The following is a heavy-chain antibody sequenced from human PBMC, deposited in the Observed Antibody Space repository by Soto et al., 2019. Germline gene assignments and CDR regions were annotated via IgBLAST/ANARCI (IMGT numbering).Heavy chain of an antibody. CDR3: ATDPGVRFDS. V-gene: IGHV3-15*05. J-gene: IGHJ4*02. CDR2: IKKRGDGGTT. CDR1: GFSFSDAW. Sequence: PGGSLRLSCVGSGFSFSDAWLSWVRLTPGKGPEWVGRIKKRGDGGTTDYAAPVKDRFTISRDDSKNTLFLHMNSLKTDDSGLYYCATDPGVRFDSWGQGTLVTVSS. D-gene: IGHD3-10*01.